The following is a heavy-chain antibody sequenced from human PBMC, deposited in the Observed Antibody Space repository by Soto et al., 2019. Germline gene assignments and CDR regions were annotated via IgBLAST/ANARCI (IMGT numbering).Heavy chain of an antibody. CDR3: ARGRIAVAGHYSFDL. CDR2: IYTGGYT. V-gene: IGHV3-53*01. Sequence: EVQLVESGGGLIQPGGSLRLSCTASGFTVSSNYMSWVRQAPGKGLEWVSVIYTGGYTYYADSVKGRFTISRDNSKNTLSLQMNSLRAEDTAVYFCARGRIAVAGHYSFDLRGQGTLVTVSS. D-gene: IGHD6-19*01. J-gene: IGHJ4*02. CDR1: GFTVSSNY.